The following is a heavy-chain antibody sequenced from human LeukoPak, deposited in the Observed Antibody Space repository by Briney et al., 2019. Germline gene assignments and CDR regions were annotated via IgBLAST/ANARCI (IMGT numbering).Heavy chain of an antibody. CDR1: GGSISSYY. J-gene: IGHJ4*02. Sequence: KTSETLSLTCTVSGGSISSYYWSWIRQPPGKGLEWIGYIYYSGSTNYNPSLKSRVTISVDTSKNQFSLKLSSVTAADTAVYYRARTLYDSSGSPFDYWGQGTLVTVSS. CDR3: ARTLYDSSGSPFDY. V-gene: IGHV4-59*08. CDR2: IYYSGST. D-gene: IGHD3-22*01.